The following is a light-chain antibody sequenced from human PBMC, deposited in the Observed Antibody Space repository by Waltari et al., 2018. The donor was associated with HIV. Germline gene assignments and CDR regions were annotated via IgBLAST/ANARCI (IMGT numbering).Light chain of an antibody. Sequence: AIQLTQSPSSLSASAGDSVTITCRTSQGIRTALAWNQQKPGKVPKLLIYDASNVESGVPARFSCSGCGTDVTLTISSLQPEDIATYYCQQFVAYPALFGGGTKVEI. V-gene: IGKV1-13*02. J-gene: IGKJ4*01. CDR1: QGIRTA. CDR2: DAS. CDR3: QQFVAYPAL.